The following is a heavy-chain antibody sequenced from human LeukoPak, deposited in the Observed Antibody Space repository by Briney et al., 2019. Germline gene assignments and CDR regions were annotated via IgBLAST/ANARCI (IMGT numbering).Heavy chain of an antibody. V-gene: IGHV1-3*01. Sequence: GPVKGSFKASGYTLTNYAMHWVRPAPRQKVEGIGWVKAGNGNTKYSQKFQGRVTITRDTSASTAYMELSSLRSEDTAVYYCARSIIIVPNTSYYYYYMDVWGQGTTVTVSS. CDR2: VKAGNGNT. J-gene: IGHJ6*02. CDR1: GYTLTNYA. CDR3: ARSIIIVPNTSYYYYYMDV. D-gene: IGHD2/OR15-2a*01.